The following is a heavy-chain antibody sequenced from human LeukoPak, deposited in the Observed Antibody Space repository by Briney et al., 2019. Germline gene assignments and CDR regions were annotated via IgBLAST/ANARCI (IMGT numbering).Heavy chain of an antibody. CDR1: GYNFTSYT. CDR2: ISAYSGNT. V-gene: IGHV1-18*01. J-gene: IGHJ3*01. D-gene: IGHD6-13*01. Sequence: GASVKVSCKASGYNFTSYTISWVRQAPGQGLEWMGWISAYSGNTNYGQKLQGRVTMTTDTSTSTAYMELRSLRPDDTAVYYCARDEGAPIAAANVWGRGTMVTVSS. CDR3: ARDEGAPIAAANV.